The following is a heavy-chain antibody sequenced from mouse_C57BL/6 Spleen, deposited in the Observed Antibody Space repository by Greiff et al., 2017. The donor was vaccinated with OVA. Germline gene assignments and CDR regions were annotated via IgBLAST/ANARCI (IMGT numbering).Heavy chain of an antibody. CDR3: ARGEGAHYYYAMDY. D-gene: IGHD1-3*01. V-gene: IGHV1-80*01. Sequence: VKLQESGAELVKPGASVKISCKASGYAFSSYWMNWVKQRPGKGLEWIGQIYPGDGDTNYNGKFKGKATLTADKSSSTAYMQLSSLTSEDSAVYFCARGEGAHYYYAMDYWGQGTSVTVSS. CDR2: IYPGDGDT. CDR1: GYAFSSYW. J-gene: IGHJ4*01.